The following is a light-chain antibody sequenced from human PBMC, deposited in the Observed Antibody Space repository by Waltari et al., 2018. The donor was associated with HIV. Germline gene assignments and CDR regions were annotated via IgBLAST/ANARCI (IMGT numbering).Light chain of an antibody. J-gene: IGKJ4*01. V-gene: IGKV1-33*01. CDR2: DAS. CDR3: QHYDNLPLT. CDR1: QDISNY. Sequence: DIQMTQSPSSLSASAGDRVTITCQASQDISNYLNWYQQKPGKAPKLLIFDASNLETGVPPRFSGSGSGTDFTFTISDLQPEDIATYYCQHYDNLPLTFGGGTKVESK.